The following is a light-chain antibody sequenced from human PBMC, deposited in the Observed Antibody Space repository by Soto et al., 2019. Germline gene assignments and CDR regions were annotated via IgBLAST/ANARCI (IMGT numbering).Light chain of an antibody. CDR2: DAS. Sequence: ERVMTQSPATLSVSPGERVTLSCRASQSVSRHLAWYHQRPGQTPRLLIYDASSRATGIPVRFSGSGSGTDFTLTISSLQSEDLGVYYCQQYNNWPRTFGGGTKVDIK. CDR3: QQYNNWPRT. V-gene: IGKV3-15*01. CDR1: QSVSRH. J-gene: IGKJ4*01.